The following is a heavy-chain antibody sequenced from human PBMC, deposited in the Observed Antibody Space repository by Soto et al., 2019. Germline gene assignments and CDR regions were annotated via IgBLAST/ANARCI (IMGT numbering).Heavy chain of an antibody. CDR2: IYSGGST. V-gene: IGHV3-53*04. J-gene: IGHJ3*02. CDR1: GFTVSSNY. Sequence: GGSLRLSCAASGFTVSSNYMSWVRQAPGKGLEWVSVIYSGGSTYYADSVKGRFTISRHNSKNTLYLQMNSLRAEDTAVYYCARDSYYGSGTHAFDIWGQGTMVTVSS. CDR3: ARDSYYGSGTHAFDI. D-gene: IGHD3-10*01.